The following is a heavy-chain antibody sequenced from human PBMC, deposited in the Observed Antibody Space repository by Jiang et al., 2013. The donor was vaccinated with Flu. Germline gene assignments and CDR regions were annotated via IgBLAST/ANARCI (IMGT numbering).Heavy chain of an antibody. Sequence: GPGLVKPSETLSLTCTVSGGSISSYYWSWIRQPPGKGLEWIGYIYYSGSTNYNPSLKSRVTISVDTSKNQFSLKLSSVTAADTAVYYCARANYYDSSGYYFDAFDVWGQGTMVTVSS. CDR2: IYYSGST. D-gene: IGHD3-22*01. CDR1: GGSISSYY. J-gene: IGHJ3*01. V-gene: IGHV4-59*01. CDR3: ARANYYDSSGYYFDAFDV.